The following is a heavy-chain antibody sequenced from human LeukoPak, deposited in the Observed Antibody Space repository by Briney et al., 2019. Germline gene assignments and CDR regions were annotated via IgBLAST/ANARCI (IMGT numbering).Heavy chain of an antibody. Sequence: SETLSLTCAVYGGSFSGYYWSWIRQPPGKGLEWIGEINHSGSTNYNPSLKSRVTISVDTSKNQFSLKLSSVTAADTAVYYCARAVHYYDSSGYHPQIHYFDYWGQGTLVTVSS. D-gene: IGHD3-22*01. CDR2: INHSGST. CDR3: ARAVHYYDSSGYHPQIHYFDY. V-gene: IGHV4-34*01. J-gene: IGHJ4*02. CDR1: GGSFSGYY.